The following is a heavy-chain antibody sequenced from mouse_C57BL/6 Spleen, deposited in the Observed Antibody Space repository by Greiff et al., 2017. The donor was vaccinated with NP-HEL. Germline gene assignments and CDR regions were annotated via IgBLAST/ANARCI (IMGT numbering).Heavy chain of an antibody. Sequence: QVQLKESGPELVKPGASVKISCKASGYAFSSSWMNWVKQRPGTGLEWIGRIYPGDGDTNYNGKFKGKATLTADKSSSTAYMQLSSLTSEDSAVYFCARESGIITTVMGDYWGQGTTLTVSS. CDR1: GYAFSSSW. V-gene: IGHV1-82*01. CDR3: ARESGIITTVMGDY. D-gene: IGHD1-1*01. CDR2: IYPGDGDT. J-gene: IGHJ2*01.